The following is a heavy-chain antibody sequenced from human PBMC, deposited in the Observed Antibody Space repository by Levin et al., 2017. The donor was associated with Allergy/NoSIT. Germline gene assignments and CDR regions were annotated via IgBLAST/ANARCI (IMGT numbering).Heavy chain of an antibody. CDR1: GGSISSSSYY. Sequence: SETLSLTCTVSGGSISSSSYYWGWIRQPPGKGLEWIGSIYYSGSTYYNPSLKSRVTISVDTSKNQFSLKLSSVTAADTAVYYCATPLYVWGSYRYTREAFDIWGQGTMVTVSS. J-gene: IGHJ3*02. CDR2: IYYSGST. V-gene: IGHV4-39*01. CDR3: ATPLYVWGSYRYTREAFDI. D-gene: IGHD3-16*02.